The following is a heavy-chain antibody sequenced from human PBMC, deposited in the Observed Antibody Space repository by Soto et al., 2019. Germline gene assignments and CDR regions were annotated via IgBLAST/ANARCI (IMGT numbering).Heavy chain of an antibody. CDR2: INHSGST. CDR3: ARTTVTPAGFDAFDI. Sequence: QVQLQQWGAGLLKPSETLSLTCAVYGGSFSGYYWSWIGQPPGKGLEWIGEINHSGSTNYNPSLKSRVNISVDTSKIQFSLKMSSVTAADTALYYCARTTVTPAGFDAFDIWGQETIVTVSS. D-gene: IGHD4-17*01. CDR1: GGSFSGYY. V-gene: IGHV4-34*01. J-gene: IGHJ3*02.